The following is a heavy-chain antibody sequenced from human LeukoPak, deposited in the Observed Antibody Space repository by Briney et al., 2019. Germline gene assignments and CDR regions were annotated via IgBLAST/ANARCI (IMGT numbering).Heavy chain of an antibody. CDR3: TRYSGSWFNP. D-gene: IGHD3-22*01. J-gene: IGHJ5*02. V-gene: IGHV3-49*04. CDR1: GFNFGDYA. CDR2: IRRKAYGGTI. Sequence: GGSLRLSCTASGFNFGDYALSWVRQAPGKGREWLGFIRRKAYGGTIEYAASVKGRFTTSRADSKSIDYLKTNNMKTEDTAVYYCTRYSGSWFNPWGQGTLVTVSS.